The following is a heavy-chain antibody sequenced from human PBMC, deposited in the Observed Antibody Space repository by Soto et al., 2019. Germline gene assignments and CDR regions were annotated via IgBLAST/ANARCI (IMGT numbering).Heavy chain of an antibody. J-gene: IGHJ4*02. CDR1: GGTFSSYA. D-gene: IGHD2-21*01. Sequence: QVQLVQSGAEVKKPGSSVKVSCKASGGTFSSYAISWVRQAPGQGLEWMGGIIPIFGTANYAQKFQGRVTITADNSTSTAYMELSSLRSEDTAVYYCARDRDGYSNRHFDYWGQGTLVTVSS. V-gene: IGHV1-69*06. CDR3: ARDRDGYSNRHFDY. CDR2: IIPIFGTA.